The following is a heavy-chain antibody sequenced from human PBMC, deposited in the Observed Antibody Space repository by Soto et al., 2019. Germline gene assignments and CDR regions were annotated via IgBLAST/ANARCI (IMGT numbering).Heavy chain of an antibody. D-gene: IGHD3-22*01. V-gene: IGHV4-34*02. CDR2: IHDSGRT. CDR3: ARLNYYASSLLGF. Sequence: QEQLQQWGAGLLKPSETLSLTCGVYGVSLSDYYWSWLRQPPGKGLEWIGEIHDSGRTNYNPSLQSRVTISRDTSKNQFSLKMNSVSAADTAVYYCARLNYYASSLLGFWGQGTLVIVSS. J-gene: IGHJ4*02. CDR1: GVSLSDYY.